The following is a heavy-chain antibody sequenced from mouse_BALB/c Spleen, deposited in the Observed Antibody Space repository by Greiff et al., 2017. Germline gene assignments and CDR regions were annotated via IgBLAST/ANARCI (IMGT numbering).Heavy chain of an antibody. Sequence: VQLQQSGPQLVRPGASVKISCKASGYSFTSYWMHWVKQRPGQGLEWIGMIDPSASETRLNQKFKDKATLTVDKSSSTAYMQLSSPTSEDSAVYYCARKGGLQPEAWFAYWGQGTLVTVSA. D-gene: IGHD6-1*01. CDR3: ARKGGLQPEAWFAY. V-gene: IGHV1S126*01. J-gene: IGHJ3*01. CDR2: IDPSASET. CDR1: GYSFTSYW.